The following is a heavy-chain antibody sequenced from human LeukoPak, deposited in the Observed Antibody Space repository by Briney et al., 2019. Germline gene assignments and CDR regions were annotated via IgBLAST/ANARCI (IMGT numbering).Heavy chain of an antibody. V-gene: IGHV3-30*04. CDR1: GFTFSSYA. J-gene: IGHJ6*03. CDR2: ISYDGSNK. D-gene: IGHD5-18*01. Sequence: GGSLLLSCAASGFTFSSYAMHWVRQAPGKGLEWVAVISYDGSNKYYADSVKGRFTISRDNYKNTLYLQMNSLRAEDTAVYYCARRSGGYSYAYYYYYYTDVWGKGTTVTVSS. CDR3: ARRSGGYSYAYYYYYYTDV.